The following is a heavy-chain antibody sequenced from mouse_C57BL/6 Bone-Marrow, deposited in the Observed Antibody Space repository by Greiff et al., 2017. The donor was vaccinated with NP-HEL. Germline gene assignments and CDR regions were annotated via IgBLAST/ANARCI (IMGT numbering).Heavy chain of an antibody. CDR3: TTWGNYTY. CDR2: IDPENGDT. D-gene: IGHD2-1*01. V-gene: IGHV14-4*01. Sequence: EVQLQQSGAELVRPGASVKLSCTASGFNIKDDYMHWVKQRPEQGLEWIGWIDPENGDTEYAQKFQGKATITADTSSNTAYLELSSLTSEDTAVYYCTTWGNYTYWGQGTLVTVSS. J-gene: IGHJ3*01. CDR1: GFNIKDDY.